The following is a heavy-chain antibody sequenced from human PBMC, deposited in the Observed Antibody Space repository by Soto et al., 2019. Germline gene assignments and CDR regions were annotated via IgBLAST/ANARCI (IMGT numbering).Heavy chain of an antibody. J-gene: IGHJ4*02. D-gene: IGHD1-20*01. CDR1: GFTFSSYG. CDR3: AKPHRRYNWNDFDY. Sequence: GGSLRLSCAASGFTFSSYGMHWGRQPPGKGLEWVAVTSYDGSNKYYAGSVKGRFTISRDNSQNTLYLQMNSLRPEDTAVYYCAKPHRRYNWNDFDYWGQGTLVTVSS. CDR2: TSYDGSNK. V-gene: IGHV3-30*18.